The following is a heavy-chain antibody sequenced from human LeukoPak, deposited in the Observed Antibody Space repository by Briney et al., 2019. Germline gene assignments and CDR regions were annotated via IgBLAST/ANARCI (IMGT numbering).Heavy chain of an antibody. Sequence: QPGGSLRLSCAASGFTFSSYGMPWVRQAPGKGLEWVAVIWYDGSNKYYADSVKGRFTISRDNSKNTLYLQMNSLRAEDTAVYYCARDRGSSSGPVFDYWGQGTLVTVSS. CDR2: IWYDGSNK. J-gene: IGHJ4*02. CDR1: GFTFSSYG. V-gene: IGHV3-33*01. CDR3: ARDRGSSSGPVFDY. D-gene: IGHD6-6*01.